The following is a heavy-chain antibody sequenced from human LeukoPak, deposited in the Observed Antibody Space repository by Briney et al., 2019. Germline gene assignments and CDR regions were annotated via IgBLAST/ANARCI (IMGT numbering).Heavy chain of an antibody. D-gene: IGHD1-26*01. Sequence: GGSLRLSCAASGFTFSSYAMSWVRQAPGKGLEWVSAISGSGGSTFYADSVKGRFTISRDNSRNTLYLQMNSLRAEDTAVYYCAKDLYSGSVYYFDYWGQGTLVTVSS. CDR3: AKDLYSGSVYYFDY. V-gene: IGHV3-23*01. CDR1: GFTFSSYA. CDR2: ISGSGGST. J-gene: IGHJ4*02.